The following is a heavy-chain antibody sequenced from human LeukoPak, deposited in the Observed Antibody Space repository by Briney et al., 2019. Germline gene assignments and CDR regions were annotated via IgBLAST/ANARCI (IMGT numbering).Heavy chain of an antibody. CDR1: GYTFTGYY. V-gene: IGHV1-2*02. D-gene: IGHD3-22*01. CDR3: ARDNGSTMIDFDY. J-gene: IGHJ4*02. CDR2: INPNSGGT. Sequence: ASVKVSFEASGYTFTGYYMHWVRQAPGQRLEWMGWINPNSGGTNYAQKFQGRVTMTRDTSISTAYMELSRLRSDDTAVYYCARDNGSTMIDFDYWGQGTLVTVSS.